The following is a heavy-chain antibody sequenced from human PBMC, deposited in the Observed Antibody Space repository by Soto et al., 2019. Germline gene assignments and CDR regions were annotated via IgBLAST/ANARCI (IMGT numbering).Heavy chain of an antibody. Sequence: EVQLVDTGGGLIQPGGSLRLSCAASGFTVSSNNMNWVRQAPGKGLEWVSIIYSGDSTSYAGSVKGRFTISRDNSKNTVFLQMNSLRAEDTAVYYCARNMPGNFGMDVWGRGTTVTVSS. CDR1: GFTVSSNN. CDR3: ARNMPGNFGMDV. V-gene: IGHV3-53*02. CDR2: IYSGDST. D-gene: IGHD3-10*01. J-gene: IGHJ6*02.